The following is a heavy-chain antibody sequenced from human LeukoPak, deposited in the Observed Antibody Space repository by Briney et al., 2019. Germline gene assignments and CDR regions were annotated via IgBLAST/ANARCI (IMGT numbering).Heavy chain of an antibody. CDR3: AKADAPYSGSYDY. D-gene: IGHD1-26*01. CDR1: GFTFSSYA. Sequence: GGSLRLSCAASGFTFSSYAMSWVRQTPGKGLEWVSAISGSGGSTYYADSVKGRFTISRDNSKNTLYLQMNSLRAEDTAVYYCAKADAPYSGSYDYWGQGTLVTVSS. CDR2: ISGSGGST. V-gene: IGHV3-23*01. J-gene: IGHJ4*02.